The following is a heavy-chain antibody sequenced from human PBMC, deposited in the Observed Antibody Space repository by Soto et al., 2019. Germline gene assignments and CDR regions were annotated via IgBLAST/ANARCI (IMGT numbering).Heavy chain of an antibody. CDR1: GDSVSSNSAA. D-gene: IGHD6-13*01. J-gene: IGHJ6*02. V-gene: IGHV6-1*01. Sequence: SQTLSLTCAISGDSVSSNSAAWNWIRQSPSRGLEWLGRTYYRSKWYNDYAVSVKSRITINPDTSKNQFSLQLNSVTPEDTAVSYCARGIAERLYYYYGMDVWGQGNTVTVSS. CDR2: TYYRSKWYN. CDR3: ARGIAERLYYYYGMDV.